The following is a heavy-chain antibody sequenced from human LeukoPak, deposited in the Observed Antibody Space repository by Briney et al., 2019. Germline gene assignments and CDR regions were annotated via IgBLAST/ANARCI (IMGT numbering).Heavy chain of an antibody. V-gene: IGHV3-33*08. D-gene: IGHD6-19*01. J-gene: IGHJ4*02. CDR2: IWYDGSNK. CDR3: ARELAAIAVAGSGY. Sequence: GGSLRLSCAASGFTFSGSAMHWVRQAPGKGREWVAVIWYDGSNKYYADSVKGRFTISRDNSKNTLYLQMNSLRAEDTAVYYCARELAAIAVAGSGYWGQGTLVTVSS. CDR1: GFTFSGSA.